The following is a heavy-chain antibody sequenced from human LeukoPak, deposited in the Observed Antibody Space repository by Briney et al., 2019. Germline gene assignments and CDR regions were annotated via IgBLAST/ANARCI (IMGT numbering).Heavy chain of an antibody. Sequence: ASVKVSCKASGYTFTSYYMHWVRQAPGQGLEWMGIINPSGGSTSYAQKFQGRVTMTRDTSTSTVYMELSSVTAADTAVYYCARGVRSVPAAPVPSYNWFDPWGQGTLVTVSS. D-gene: IGHD2-2*01. CDR3: ARGVRSVPAAPVPSYNWFDP. V-gene: IGHV1-46*01. CDR2: INPSGGST. J-gene: IGHJ5*02. CDR1: GYTFTSYY.